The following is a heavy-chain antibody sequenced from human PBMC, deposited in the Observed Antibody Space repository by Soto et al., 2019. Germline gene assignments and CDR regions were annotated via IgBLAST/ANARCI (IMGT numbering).Heavy chain of an antibody. CDR3: ARAPTYYDILTGYASGFDY. CDR2: IYYSGST. V-gene: IGHV4-31*03. J-gene: IGHJ4*02. CDR1: GGSISSGGYY. Sequence: QVQLQESGPGLVKPSQTLSLTCTVSGGSISSGGYYWSWIRQHPGKGLEWIGYIYYSGSTYYNPCLKSRVTISVDTSKNQFSLKLSSVTAADTAVYYCARAPTYYDILTGYASGFDYWGEGTLVTVSS. D-gene: IGHD3-9*01.